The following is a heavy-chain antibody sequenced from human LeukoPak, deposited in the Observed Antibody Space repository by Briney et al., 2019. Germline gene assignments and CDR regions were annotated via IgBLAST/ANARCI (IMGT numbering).Heavy chain of an antibody. CDR1: GFTFSSFW. CDR2: IKEDGSEK. J-gene: IGHJ4*02. Sequence: GGSLRLSCAASGFTFSSFWMSWVRQAPGKGLEWVANIKEDGSEKYYVDSVKGRFTISRDNARNSLFLQMNSLRNEDTAVYYCARDAVTAYWGQGTLVTVSS. D-gene: IGHD1-14*01. V-gene: IGHV3-7*01. CDR3: ARDAVTAY.